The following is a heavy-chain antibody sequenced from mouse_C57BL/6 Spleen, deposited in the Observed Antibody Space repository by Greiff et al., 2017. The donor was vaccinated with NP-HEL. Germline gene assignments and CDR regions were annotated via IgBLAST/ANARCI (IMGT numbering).Heavy chain of an antibody. CDR3: ARSPGPFAY. CDR1: GYTFTSYW. Sequence: QVQLQQPGAELVKPGASVKLSCKASGYTFTSYWMHWVKQRPGQGLEWIGMIHPNSGSTNSNEKFKSKATLTVDKSPSTAYMQLSSLTSEDSAVYYCARSPGPFAYWGQGTLVTVSA. V-gene: IGHV1-64*01. CDR2: IHPNSGST. J-gene: IGHJ3*01.